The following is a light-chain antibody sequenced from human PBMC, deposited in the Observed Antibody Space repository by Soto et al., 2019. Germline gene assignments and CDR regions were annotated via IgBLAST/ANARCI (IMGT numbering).Light chain of an antibody. V-gene: IGLV2-14*03. CDR3: CSYASSTSYV. Sequence: QSVLTQPASVSGSPGQSITISCTGTSSDVGGYNFVTWYQQHPGEAPKLMIHDVRSRASGVPNRFSGSKSGTTASLTISGLQAEDEADYYCCSYASSTSYVFGTGTKVTVL. CDR2: DVR. CDR1: SSDVGGYNF. J-gene: IGLJ1*01.